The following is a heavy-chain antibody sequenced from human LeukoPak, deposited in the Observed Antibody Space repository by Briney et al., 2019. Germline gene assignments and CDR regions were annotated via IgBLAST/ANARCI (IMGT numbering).Heavy chain of an antibody. V-gene: IGHV4-59*01. J-gene: IGHJ6*02. CDR2: IYYSGST. Sequence: PSETLSLTCTVSGGSISSYYWSWIRQPPGKGLEWLGYIYYSGSTNYNPSLKSRVTISVDTSKNQFSLKLSSVTAADTAVYYCARVGYCSSTSCYLDEYGMDVWGQGTTVTVSS. D-gene: IGHD2-2*01. CDR3: ARVGYCSSTSCYLDEYGMDV. CDR1: GGSISSYY.